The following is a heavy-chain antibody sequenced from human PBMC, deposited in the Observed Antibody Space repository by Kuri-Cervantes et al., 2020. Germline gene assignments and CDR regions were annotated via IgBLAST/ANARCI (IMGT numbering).Heavy chain of an antibody. CDR2: IKQDGSEK. Sequence: GESLKISCAASGVTFSSYWMSWVRQPPGKGLEWVANIKQDGSEKYYVDSVKGRFTISRDNAKNSLYLQMNSLRAEDTAVYYCARLRCGSYGPFHAFDIWGQGTMVTVSS. J-gene: IGHJ3*02. D-gene: IGHD1-26*01. CDR1: GVTFSSYW. CDR3: ARLRCGSYGPFHAFDI. V-gene: IGHV3-7*01.